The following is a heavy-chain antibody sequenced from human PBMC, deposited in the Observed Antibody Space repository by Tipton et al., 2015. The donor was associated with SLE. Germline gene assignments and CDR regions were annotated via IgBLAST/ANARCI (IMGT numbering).Heavy chain of an antibody. CDR1: AFSVSAYH. D-gene: IGHD3-10*01. Sequence: VQLVQSGGGLVQPGGSLRLSCAASAFSVSAYHMTWVRQAPGKGLEWVSVLFVGGNTFYADSVKGRFTISRDNSKNTLYLQMNSLRDEDTAVYYCAREESGYYYYYYGMDVWGQGTTVTVSS. CDR3: AREESGYYYYYYGMDV. CDR2: LFVGGNT. J-gene: IGHJ6*02. V-gene: IGHV3-53*04.